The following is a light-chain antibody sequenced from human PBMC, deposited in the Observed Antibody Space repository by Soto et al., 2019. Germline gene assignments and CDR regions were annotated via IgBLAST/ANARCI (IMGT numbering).Light chain of an antibody. CDR1: QGIDTS. J-gene: IGKJ1*01. Sequence: ILLTQSPSSLSASGGDRVTMTCRASQGIDTSLAWYQQKPGKAPKLLIYAASNFQSGVPSRFSGSGSGTEFTLTISSLQPDDFATYYCQQYNSFPGTFGLGTKVDIK. V-gene: IGKV1-9*01. CDR2: AAS. CDR3: QQYNSFPGT.